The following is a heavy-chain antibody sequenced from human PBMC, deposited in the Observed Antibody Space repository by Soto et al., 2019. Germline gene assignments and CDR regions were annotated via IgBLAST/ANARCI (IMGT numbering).Heavy chain of an antibody. D-gene: IGHD1-26*01. CDR3: GRERQWEPVLY. V-gene: IGHV1-18*04. Sequence: ASVKVSCKASGYTFTGYYMHWVRQAPGQGLEWMGWISGYNSNTNYAQKFEGRVTMTRDTTKSTAYLEVRSLRFDDTAVYYCGRERQWEPVLYWGQGTPVTSPQ. CDR1: GYTFTGYY. CDR2: ISGYNSNT. J-gene: IGHJ4*02.